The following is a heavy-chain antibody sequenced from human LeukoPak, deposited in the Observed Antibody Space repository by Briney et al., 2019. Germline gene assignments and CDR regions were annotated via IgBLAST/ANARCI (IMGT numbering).Heavy chain of an antibody. CDR1: GVTVSNNY. V-gene: IGHV3-66*01. CDR2: IYSGGST. J-gene: IGHJ4*02. D-gene: IGHD6-6*01. CDR3: ARDPPAVAANAYG. Sequence: GGSLRLSCAASGVTVSNNYMNWVRQAPGKGLEWVSLIYSGGSTYYADSVKGRFTISRDNSKNTLYLQMNSLRAEDTAVYYCARDPPAVAANAYGWGQGTLVTVSS.